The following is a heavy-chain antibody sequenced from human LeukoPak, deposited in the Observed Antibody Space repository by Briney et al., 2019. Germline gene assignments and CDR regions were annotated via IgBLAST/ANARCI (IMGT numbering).Heavy chain of an antibody. CDR3: ARAARGHNWFDP. D-gene: IGHD3-10*01. V-gene: IGHV4-59*01. CDR2: IYYSGST. J-gene: IGHJ5*02. CDR1: GGSISSYY. Sequence: SETLSLTCTVSGGSISSYYWSWIRQPPGKGLEWIGYIYYSGSTNYNPSLKSRVTISVDTSKNQFSLKLSSVTAADTAVYYCARAARGHNWFDPWGQGTLVTVSS.